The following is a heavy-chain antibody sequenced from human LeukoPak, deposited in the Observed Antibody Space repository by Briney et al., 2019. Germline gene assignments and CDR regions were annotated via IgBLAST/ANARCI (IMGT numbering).Heavy chain of an antibody. CDR1: ADSFSSHY. D-gene: IGHD4-17*01. CDR3: ARDLVTVTKGFDI. V-gene: IGHV4-59*11. Sequence: SETLSLTCAVSADSFSSHYWTWIRQPPGKGLEWIGYISYIGSTNYNPSLKSRVTISIDTSKNQFSLKLSSVTAADTAVYYCARDLVTVTKGFDIWGQGTMVTVSS. CDR2: ISYIGST. J-gene: IGHJ3*02.